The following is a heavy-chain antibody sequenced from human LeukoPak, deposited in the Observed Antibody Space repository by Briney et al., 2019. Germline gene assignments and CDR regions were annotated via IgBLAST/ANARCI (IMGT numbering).Heavy chain of an antibody. V-gene: IGHV4-34*01. CDR1: GGSFSGYY. CDR3: ARGAPAGGSDLAYFDY. D-gene: IGHD3-10*01. CDR2: INHSGST. J-gene: IGHJ4*02. Sequence: SETLSLTCAVYGGSFSGYYWSWIRQPPGKGLEWIGEINHSGSTNYNPSLKSRVTISVDTSKNQFSLKLSSVTAADTAVYYCARGAPAGGSDLAYFDYWGQGTLVTVSS.